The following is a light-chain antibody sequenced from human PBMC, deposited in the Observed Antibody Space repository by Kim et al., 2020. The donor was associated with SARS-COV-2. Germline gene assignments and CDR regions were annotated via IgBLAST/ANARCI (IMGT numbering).Light chain of an antibody. CDR1: QSVSKNY. CDR3: QQFGSSLYT. Sequence: EIVLTQAPGTLSLSPGERATLSCRASQSVSKNYLAWHQQKPGQAPRLLIYGASSRAAGIPDRFSGSGSGTDFTLTISRLEPEDFAVYYCQQFGSSLYTFGQGTKLEI. V-gene: IGKV3-20*01. J-gene: IGKJ2*01. CDR2: GAS.